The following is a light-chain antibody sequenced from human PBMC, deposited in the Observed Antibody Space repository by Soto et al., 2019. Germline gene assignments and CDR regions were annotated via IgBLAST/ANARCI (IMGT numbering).Light chain of an antibody. V-gene: IGKV3-11*01. CDR1: QSVSSY. CDR3: QQRSNWPSYT. CDR2: GAS. J-gene: IGKJ2*01. Sequence: EIVLTQSPATLSLSPGERATLSCRASQSVSSYLAWYQQKPGQAPRLLIYGASNRATGIPARFSGSWSGTDFTLTISSLEPEDFAVYYCQQRSNWPSYTFGQGTKLEIK.